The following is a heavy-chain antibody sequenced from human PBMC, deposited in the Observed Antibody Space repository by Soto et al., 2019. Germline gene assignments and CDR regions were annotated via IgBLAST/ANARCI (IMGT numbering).Heavy chain of an antibody. CDR3: ARDLGGSTYYYDSSGYYPTGY. CDR2: IYYSGST. Sequence: KSSETLSLTCTVSGGSVSSGSYYWSWIRQPPGKGLEWIGYIYYSGSTNYNPSLKSRVTISVDTSKNQFSLKLSSVTAADTAVYYCARDLGGSTYYYDSSGYYPTGYWGQGTLVTVSS. J-gene: IGHJ4*02. D-gene: IGHD3-22*01. V-gene: IGHV4-61*01. CDR1: GGSVSSGSYY.